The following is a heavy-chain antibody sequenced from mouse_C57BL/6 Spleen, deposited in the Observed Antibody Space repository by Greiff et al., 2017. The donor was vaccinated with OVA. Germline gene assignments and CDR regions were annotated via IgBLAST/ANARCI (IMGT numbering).Heavy chain of an antibody. D-gene: IGHD4-1*01. J-gene: IGHJ4*01. Sequence: QVQLQQSGAELVRPGASVTLSCKASGYTFTAYEMHWVKQTPVHGLEWIGAIDPETGGTAYNQKFKGKAILTADKSSSTAYLELRSLTSQDSAVYYCTRSGTQAMDYWGQGTSVTVSS. CDR2: IDPETGGT. CDR3: TRSGTQAMDY. V-gene: IGHV1-15*01. CDR1: GYTFTAYE.